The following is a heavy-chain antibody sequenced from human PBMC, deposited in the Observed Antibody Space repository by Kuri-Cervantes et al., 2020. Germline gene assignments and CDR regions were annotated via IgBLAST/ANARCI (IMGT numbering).Heavy chain of an antibody. V-gene: IGHV3-64*02. CDR3: AREYSSGGYAARYHFDY. Sequence: GESLKISCAASGSTFSSYGVHWVRQAPGKGLEYVSAMSRDGGSIYYADSVKGRFTISRDNAKNSLYLQMNSLRAEDTAVYYCAREYSSGGYAARYHFDYWGLGTLVTVSS. CDR2: MSRDGGSI. CDR1: GSTFSSYG. D-gene: IGHD6-19*01. J-gene: IGHJ4*02.